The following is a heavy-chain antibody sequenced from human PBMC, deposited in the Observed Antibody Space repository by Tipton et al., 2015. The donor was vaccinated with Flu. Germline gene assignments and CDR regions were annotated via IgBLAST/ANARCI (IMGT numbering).Heavy chain of an antibody. CDR2: ISHDGSNK. CDR1: GFTFSSFV. V-gene: IGHV3-30-3*01. J-gene: IGHJ4*02. Sequence: SLRLSCAASGFTFSSFVMHWVRQAPGKGLEWEAVISHDGSNKYNTDSVKGRFTVSRDNSKNTLYLQMHSLRVEDTAMYYCARGSGSFDSWGQGTLVTVSS. CDR3: ARGSGSFDS. D-gene: IGHD3-3*01.